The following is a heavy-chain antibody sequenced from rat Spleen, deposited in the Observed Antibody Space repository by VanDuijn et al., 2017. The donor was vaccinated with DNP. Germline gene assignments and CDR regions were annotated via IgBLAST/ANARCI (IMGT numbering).Heavy chain of an antibody. J-gene: IGHJ3*01. D-gene: IGHD1-10*01. Sequence: EVQLVESGGGLVQPGRSLKLSCAASGFTFSDFYMAWVRQAPTKGLEWVASITNSGGSTYYRDSVKGRFTISRDNAYSTLYLQMDSLRSEDTATYYCTTGGNNPFPYWGQGTLVTVSS. V-gene: IGHV5-20*01. CDR3: TTGGNNPFPY. CDR1: GFTFSDFY. CDR2: ITNSGGST.